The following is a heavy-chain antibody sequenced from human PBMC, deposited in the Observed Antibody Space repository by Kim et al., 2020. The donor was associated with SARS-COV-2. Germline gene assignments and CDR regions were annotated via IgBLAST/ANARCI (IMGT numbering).Heavy chain of an antibody. J-gene: IGHJ3*02. D-gene: IGHD1-7*01. CDR1: GYNFATYW. Sequence: GESLKISCKSSGYNFATYWIGWVRQMPGKGLEWMGIIYLGYSDTRNSPSLQGQVTISADKSIGAAYLHWSSLKASDTAMYYCARLGITGTTLIASGFDIWGQGTMVTVSS. CDR2: IYLGYSDT. CDR3: ARLGITGTTLIASGFDI. V-gene: IGHV5-51*01.